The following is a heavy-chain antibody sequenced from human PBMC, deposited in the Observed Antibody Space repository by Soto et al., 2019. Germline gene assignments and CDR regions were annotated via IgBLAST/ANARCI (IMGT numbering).Heavy chain of an antibody. CDR2: VYYSGST. CDR3: ARESSSSWYYFDY. CDR1: GGSVSSGSYY. D-gene: IGHD6-13*01. Sequence: SETLSLTCTFSGGSVSSGSYYLSWIRQPPGKGLEWIGYVYYSGSTNYNPSLTSRVIISIDTSKNQFSLKLSSVTAADTAVYYCARESSSSWYYFDYWGQGTLVTVSS. V-gene: IGHV4-61*01. J-gene: IGHJ4*02.